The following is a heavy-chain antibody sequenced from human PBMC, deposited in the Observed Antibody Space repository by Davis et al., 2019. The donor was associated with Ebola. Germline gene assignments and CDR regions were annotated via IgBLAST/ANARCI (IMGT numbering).Heavy chain of an antibody. V-gene: IGHV3-48*01. CDR2: ISSSSSTI. CDR3: ARGGGSYSADY. J-gene: IGHJ4*02. Sequence: GGSLRLSCAASGFTFSSYSMNWVRQAPGKGLEWVSYISSSSSTIYYADSVKGRFTISRDNSKKTLYLQMNSLRGEDTAVYYCARGGGSYSADYWGQGTLVTVSS. D-gene: IGHD1-26*01. CDR1: GFTFSSYS.